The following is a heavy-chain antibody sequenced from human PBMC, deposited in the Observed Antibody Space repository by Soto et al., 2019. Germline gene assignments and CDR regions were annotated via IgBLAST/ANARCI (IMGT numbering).Heavy chain of an antibody. J-gene: IGHJ4*02. Sequence: EVQLVESGGGLVQPGGSLRLSCAASGFTFSSYSMNWVRQAPGKVLEWVSYISSSSSTIYYADSVKGRFTISRDDAKNSLYLQMNSLRAEDTAVYYCARDSGYRYGPLDYWGQGTLVTVSS. CDR2: ISSSSSTI. CDR1: GFTFSSYS. CDR3: ARDSGYRYGPLDY. V-gene: IGHV3-48*01. D-gene: IGHD5-18*01.